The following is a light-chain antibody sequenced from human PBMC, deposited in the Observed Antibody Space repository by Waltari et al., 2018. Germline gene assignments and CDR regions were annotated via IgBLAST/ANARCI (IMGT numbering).Light chain of an antibody. J-gene: IGLJ2*01. Sequence: QSALTQPASVSGPPGQSITISCTGTSSELGGYNKVSWYQQHPGKASKLMIYDVSNRPSGVSNRFSGSKSGDTASLTISGLQAEDEAAYYCSSYTSSSTLFGGGTKLTVL. CDR2: DVS. CDR3: SSYTSSSTL. CDR1: SSELGGYNK. V-gene: IGLV2-14*03.